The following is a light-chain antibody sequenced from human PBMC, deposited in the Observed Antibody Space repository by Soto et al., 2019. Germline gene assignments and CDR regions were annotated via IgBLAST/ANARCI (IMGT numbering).Light chain of an antibody. CDR1: SSDVGAYIY. J-gene: IGLJ2*01. CDR3: SIYAGGNSVI. V-gene: IGLV2-8*01. CDR2: EIN. Sequence: QSALTQPPSASGSPGQSVAISCTGTSSDVGAYIYVSWYHQHPGKAPKLVIYEINKRPSGVPDRFSGSKSGNTASLTVSGLQVEDEADYYCSIYAGGNSVIFGGGTQLTVL.